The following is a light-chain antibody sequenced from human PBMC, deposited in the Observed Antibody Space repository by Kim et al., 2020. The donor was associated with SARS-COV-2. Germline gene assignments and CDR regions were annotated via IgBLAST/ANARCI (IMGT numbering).Light chain of an antibody. CDR2: AAS. J-gene: IGKJ1*01. V-gene: IGKV1-39*01. CDR1: QSVYTY. Sequence: ASVGDSVIITCRASQSVYTYVHWYQQKPGKAPNLLISAASNLQGGVSSRFSGRGSGSDFSLTITSLQPEDFATYCCQQTYNSPPTFGQGTKVDIK. CDR3: QQTYNSPPT.